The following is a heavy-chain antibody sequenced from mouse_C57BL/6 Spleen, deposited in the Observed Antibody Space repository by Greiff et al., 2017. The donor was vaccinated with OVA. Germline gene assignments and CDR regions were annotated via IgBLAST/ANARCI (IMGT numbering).Heavy chain of an antibody. CDR1: GYTFTSYW. D-gene: IGHD1-1*01. V-gene: IGHV1-7*01. CDR2: INPSSGYT. CDR3: ARDYYGSSHGFDV. Sequence: QVQLKESGAELAKPGASVKLSCKASGYTFTSYWMHWVKQRPGQGLEWIGYINPSSGYTKYNQKFKDKATLTADKSSSTAYMQLSSLTYEDSAVYYCARDYYGSSHGFDVWGTGTTVTVSS. J-gene: IGHJ1*03.